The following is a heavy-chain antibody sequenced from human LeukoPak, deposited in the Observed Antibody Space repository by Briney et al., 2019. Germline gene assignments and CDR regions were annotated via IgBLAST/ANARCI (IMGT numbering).Heavy chain of an antibody. V-gene: IGHV1-46*01. CDR1: GYTFTSYY. D-gene: IGHD6-13*01. CDR2: INPSGDTT. CDR3: ARETRSLVIGAAAGPWNY. J-gene: IGHJ4*02. Sequence: ASVKISCKASGYTFTSYYMSWVRQAPGQGLEWMGIINPSGDTTSYAQKFQDRVTMTRDTSTSTVYMELSSLRSEDTAVYYCARETRSLVIGAAAGPWNYWGQGTLVTVSS.